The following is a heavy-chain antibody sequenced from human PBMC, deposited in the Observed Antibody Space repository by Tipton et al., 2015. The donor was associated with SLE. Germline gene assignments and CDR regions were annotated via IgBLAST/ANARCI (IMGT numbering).Heavy chain of an antibody. Sequence: SLRLSCAASGFTFNTYVMHWVRQAPGKGLEWVAVMWYDGSNKHYADSVKGRFTISRDNFKNTLYLQMNSLSAEDTAVYYCARDPSIRGYYYAMDVWGQGTTVTVSS. CDR2: MWYDGSNK. D-gene: IGHD3-10*01. CDR3: ARDPSIRGYYYAMDV. V-gene: IGHV3-33*01. J-gene: IGHJ6*02. CDR1: GFTFNTYV.